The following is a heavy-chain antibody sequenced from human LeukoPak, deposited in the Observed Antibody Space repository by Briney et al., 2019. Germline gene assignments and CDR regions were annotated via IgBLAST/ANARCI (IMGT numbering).Heavy chain of an antibody. Sequence: SGGSLRLSCAASGFTFSSYAMHWVRQAPGKGLEWVAVISYDGSNKYYADSVKGRFTISRDNSKNTLYLQMNSLRAGDTAVYYCARDGELRFLEWLLYRPYYYYMDVWGKGTTVTVSS. CDR1: GFTFSSYA. CDR3: ARDGELRFLEWLLYRPYYYYMDV. J-gene: IGHJ6*03. V-gene: IGHV3-30*04. CDR2: ISYDGSNK. D-gene: IGHD3-3*01.